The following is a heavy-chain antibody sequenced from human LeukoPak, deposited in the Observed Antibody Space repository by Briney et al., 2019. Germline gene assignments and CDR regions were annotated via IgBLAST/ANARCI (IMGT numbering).Heavy chain of an antibody. Sequence: GGSLRLSCAASGFTVSSNYLCWVRQAPGKGPEWVSVIYSGGATHNADSVKGRFTISRDNSKNTLYLQMNSLRAEDTAVYYCARGVPSPFPGPFDHWGQGTLVTVSS. CDR2: IYSGGAT. J-gene: IGHJ4*02. V-gene: IGHV3-66*02. CDR3: ARGVPSPFPGPFDH. CDR1: GFTVSSNY. D-gene: IGHD2/OR15-2a*01.